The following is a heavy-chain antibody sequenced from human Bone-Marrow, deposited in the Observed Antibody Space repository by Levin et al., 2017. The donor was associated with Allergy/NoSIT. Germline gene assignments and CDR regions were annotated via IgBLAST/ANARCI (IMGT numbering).Heavy chain of an antibody. CDR3: AKVRWDNWFDP. D-gene: IGHD4-23*01. V-gene: IGHV3-9*01. CDR1: GFTFDDYA. CDR2: ISWNSGSI. Sequence: GGSLRLSCAASGFTFDDYAMHWVRQAPGKGLEWVSGISWNSGSIGYADSVKGRFTISRDNAKNSLYLQMNSLRAEDTALYYCAKVRWDNWFDPWGQGTLVTVSS. J-gene: IGHJ5*02.